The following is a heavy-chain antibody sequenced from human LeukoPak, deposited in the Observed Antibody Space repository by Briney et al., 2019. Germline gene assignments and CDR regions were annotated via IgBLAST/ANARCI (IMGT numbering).Heavy chain of an antibody. D-gene: IGHD6-19*01. Sequence: SETLSLTCTVSGGAISNYYWSWIRQPPGKGLEWIAYIFYSGSTNYNPSLKSRVTISVDTSKNQFSLKLSSVTAADTAIYYCARRGYSSGWYWFDPWGQGTLVTVSS. CDR3: ARRGYSSGWYWFDP. J-gene: IGHJ5*02. V-gene: IGHV4-59*08. CDR1: GGAISNYY. CDR2: IFYSGST.